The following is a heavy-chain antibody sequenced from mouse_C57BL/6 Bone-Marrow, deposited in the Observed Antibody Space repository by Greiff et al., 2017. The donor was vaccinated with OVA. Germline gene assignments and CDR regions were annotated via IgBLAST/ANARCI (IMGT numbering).Heavy chain of an antibody. CDR3: ARLFTTVGGAMDY. CDR2: INSDGGST. D-gene: IGHD1-1*01. CDR1: EYEFPSHD. V-gene: IGHV5-2*01. J-gene: IGHJ4*01. Sequence: DVKLQESGGGLVQPGESLKLSCESNEYEFPSHDMSWVRKTPEKRLELVAAINSDGGSTYYPDTMERRFIISRDNTKKTLYLQMSSLRSEDTALYYCARLFTTVGGAMDYWGQGTSVTVSS.